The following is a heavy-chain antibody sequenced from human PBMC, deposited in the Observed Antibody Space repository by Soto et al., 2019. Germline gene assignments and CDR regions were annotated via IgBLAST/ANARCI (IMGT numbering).Heavy chain of an antibody. D-gene: IGHD6-13*01. J-gene: IGHJ4*02. Sequence: GESLRISCGTSGFIFSNAWMTWVRQAPGKGLEWVGRIKSKSDGGTIDYAAPVKDRFTISRDDSRSTLYQQMNSLRVEDTAVYYCAKDIEPPGLFFAYWGQGSLVTVFS. CDR1: GFIFSNAW. CDR3: AKDIEPPGLFFAY. CDR2: IKSKSDGGTI. V-gene: IGHV3-15*01.